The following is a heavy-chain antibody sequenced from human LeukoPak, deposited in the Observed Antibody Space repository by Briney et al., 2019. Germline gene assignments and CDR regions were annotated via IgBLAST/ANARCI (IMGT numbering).Heavy chain of an antibody. J-gene: IGHJ6*03. V-gene: IGHV3-23*01. Sequence: GGSLRLSCAASGFTFNSYAMSWVRQAPGKGLEWVSAISGSGDGTFYVDSVKGRLTISRDNSKNTLYLQLNTVRAEDTALYYCARGGTNYYYMDVWGNGTTVTVSS. CDR2: ISGSGDGT. CDR1: GFTFNSYA. CDR3: ARGGTNYYYMDV. D-gene: IGHD3-10*01.